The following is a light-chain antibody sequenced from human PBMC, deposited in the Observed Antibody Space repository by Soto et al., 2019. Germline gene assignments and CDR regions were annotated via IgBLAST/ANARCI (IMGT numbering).Light chain of an antibody. Sequence: IQLTQTPSTLSASVGGEVTITCRASQTISRWLAWYQQKPGRAPKLLIYDASTLESGVPSRFSGSGSETEFTLTISRLQPDDFATYFCHSRAFGQGTRLEN. CDR3: HSRA. J-gene: IGKJ5*01. CDR1: QTISRW. CDR2: DAS. V-gene: IGKV1-5*01.